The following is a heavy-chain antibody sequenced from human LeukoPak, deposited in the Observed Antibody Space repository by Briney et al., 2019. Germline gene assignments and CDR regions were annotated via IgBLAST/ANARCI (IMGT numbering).Heavy chain of an antibody. CDR2: IIPIFGTA. CDR3: ARGDLHYYDSSGYWYFDL. D-gene: IGHD3-22*01. CDR1: GGTFSSYA. V-gene: IGHV1-69*05. J-gene: IGHJ2*01. Sequence: ASVEVSCKASGGTFSSYAISWVRQAPGQGLEWMGGIIPIFGTANYAQKFQGRVTITTDESTSTAYMELGSLRSEDTAVYYCARGDLHYYDSSGYWYFDLWGRGTLVTVSS.